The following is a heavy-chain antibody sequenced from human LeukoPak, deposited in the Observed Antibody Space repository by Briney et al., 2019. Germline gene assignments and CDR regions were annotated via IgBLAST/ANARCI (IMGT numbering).Heavy chain of an antibody. Sequence: ASVKVSCKASGFTFTSSAMQWVRQARGQRLEWIGWIVVGNGNTKYSQKFQGRVTITRDTSANTVYMELSSLRSEDTAVYYCARGGRYNYTPFDIWGQGTMVPVSS. J-gene: IGHJ3*02. CDR2: IVVGNGNT. V-gene: IGHV1-3*01. CDR1: GFTFTSSA. D-gene: IGHD5-18*01. CDR3: ARGGRYNYTPFDI.